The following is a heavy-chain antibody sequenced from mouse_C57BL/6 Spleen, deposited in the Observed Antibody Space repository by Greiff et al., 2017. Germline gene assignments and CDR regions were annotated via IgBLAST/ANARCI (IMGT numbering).Heavy chain of an antibody. D-gene: IGHD1-1*01. Sequence: DVMLVESGGGLVKPGGSLKLSCAASGFTFSDYGMHWVRQAPEKGLEWVAYISSGSSTIYYADTVKGRFTLSRDNAKNTLFLQMTSLRSEDAAMYYCAGPCTTGVAESSYWGQGTLVTVSA. CDR1: GFTFSDYG. CDR2: ISSGSSTI. J-gene: IGHJ3*01. CDR3: AGPCTTGVAESSY. V-gene: IGHV5-17*01.